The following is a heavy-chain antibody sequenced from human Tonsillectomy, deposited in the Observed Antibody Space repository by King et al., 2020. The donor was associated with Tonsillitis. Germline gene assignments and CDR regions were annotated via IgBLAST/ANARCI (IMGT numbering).Heavy chain of an antibody. CDR1: GFTFSSYW. J-gene: IGHJ3*02. V-gene: IGHV3-74*02. CDR3: ARAPYSSCCYSQFDDAFDI. Sequence: QLVQSGGGLVQPGGSLRLSCAASGFTFSSYWMHWVRQAPGKGLVWVSRINSDGSSTSYADSVKGRFTISRDNAKNTLYLQMNSLRAEDTAVYYCARAPYSSCCYSQFDDAFDIWGQGTMVTVSS. D-gene: IGHD6-19*01. CDR2: INSDGSST.